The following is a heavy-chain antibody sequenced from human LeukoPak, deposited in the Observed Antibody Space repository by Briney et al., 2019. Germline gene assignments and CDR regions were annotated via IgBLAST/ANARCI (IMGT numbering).Heavy chain of an antibody. CDR1: GFTFSRYN. J-gene: IGHJ6*03. D-gene: IGHD2/OR15-2a*01. Sequence: GGSLRLSCAASGFTFSRYNMNWVRQAPRKGLEWVSSITSGSSYIYYADSVKGRFTISRDNAKNSLYLQMNSLRAEDTAVYYCPRTVPTFWGYHMDVWGKGTTVIVSS. V-gene: IGHV3-21*01. CDR2: ITSGSSYI. CDR3: PRTVPTFWGYHMDV.